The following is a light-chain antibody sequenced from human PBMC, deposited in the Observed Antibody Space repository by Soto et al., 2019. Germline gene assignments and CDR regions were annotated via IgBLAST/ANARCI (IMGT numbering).Light chain of an antibody. Sequence: QSVLTQPPSVSGSPGQSVAISCTGTSSDIGAYNRVSWYQQPPGTAPKLMIYDVNNRPSGVPDRFSGSKSGNTASLTISGLQADEEADYSSTSFTSSNSYVFGTGSKVTVL. CDR2: DVN. CDR3: TSFTSSNSYV. J-gene: IGLJ1*01. CDR1: SSDIGAYNR. V-gene: IGLV2-18*02.